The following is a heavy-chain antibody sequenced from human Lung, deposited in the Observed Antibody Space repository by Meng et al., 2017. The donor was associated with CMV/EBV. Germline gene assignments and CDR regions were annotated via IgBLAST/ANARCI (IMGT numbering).Heavy chain of an antibody. J-gene: IGHJ4*02. CDR1: GFTFSDAR. D-gene: IGHD6-19*01. CDR2: IKSKTDGGTT. Sequence: GESXKISCAASGFTFSDARMDWVRQAPGKGLEWVGRIKSKTDGGTTDYAATVKGKFTISRDDSKNTLSLQMNSLKSEDTAVYFCSKGGYRSGWGWRGEETXITVSS. V-gene: IGHV3-15*05. CDR3: SKGGYRSGWGW.